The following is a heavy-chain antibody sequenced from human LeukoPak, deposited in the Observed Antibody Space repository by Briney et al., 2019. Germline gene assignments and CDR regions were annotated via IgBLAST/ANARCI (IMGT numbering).Heavy chain of an antibody. J-gene: IGHJ5*02. CDR3: AREAITIFGLVRTQTTKGPHRFDP. Sequence: GASVKVSCKASGYTLTSYHMHWVRQAPGQGLEWMGIINPSGGSTNYAQRFRGRVTMTRDMSTGTVYMELSSLTSEDTAVYYCAREAITIFGLVRTQTTKGPHRFDPWGQGTLVTVSS. V-gene: IGHV1-46*01. CDR2: INPSGGST. CDR1: GYTLTSYH. D-gene: IGHD3-3*01.